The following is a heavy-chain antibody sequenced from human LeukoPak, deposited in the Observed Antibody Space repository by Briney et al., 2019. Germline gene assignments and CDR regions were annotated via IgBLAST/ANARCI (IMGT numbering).Heavy chain of an antibody. J-gene: IGHJ4*02. V-gene: IGHV4-59*12. D-gene: IGHD5-12*01. CDR1: GGSISSYY. CDR2: IYYSGST. CDR3: ARDGYDGMDY. Sequence: SETLPLTCTVSGGSISSYYWSWIRQPPGKGLEWIGYIYYSGSTNYNPSLKSRVTISVDTSKNQFSLKLSSVTAADTAVHYCARDGYDGMDYWGQGTLVTVSS.